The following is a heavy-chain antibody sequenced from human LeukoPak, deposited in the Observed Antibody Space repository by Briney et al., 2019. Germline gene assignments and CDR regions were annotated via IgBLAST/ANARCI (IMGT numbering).Heavy chain of an antibody. D-gene: IGHD3-10*01. V-gene: IGHV4-59*08. CDR2: IYYSGST. CDR3: ARGLGAFDAFDI. J-gene: IGHJ3*02. Sequence: SETLSLTCTVSGGSISSYYWSWIRQPPGKGLEWIGYIYYSGSTNYNPSLKSRVTISVDTSKNQFSLKLSSVTAADTAAYYCARGLGAFDAFDIWGQGTMVTVSS. CDR1: GGSISSYY.